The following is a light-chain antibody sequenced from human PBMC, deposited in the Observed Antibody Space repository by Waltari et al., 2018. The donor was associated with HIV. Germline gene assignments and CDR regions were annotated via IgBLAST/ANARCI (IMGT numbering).Light chain of an antibody. CDR1: SSNIGAGYD. CDR2: GNN. J-gene: IGLJ3*02. V-gene: IGLV1-40*01. CDR3: QSYDSSLSGWV. Sequence: PSVSGAPGQRVTISCTGSSSNIGAGYDVHWYQQLPGTAPKLLIYGNNNRPSGVPDRFSGSKSATSASLAITGLQAEDEADYYCQSYDSSLSGWVFGGGTKLTVL.